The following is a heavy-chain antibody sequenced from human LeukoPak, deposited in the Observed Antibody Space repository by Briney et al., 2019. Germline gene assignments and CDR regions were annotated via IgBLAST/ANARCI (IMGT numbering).Heavy chain of an antibody. J-gene: IGHJ4*02. D-gene: IGHD6-19*01. V-gene: IGHV4-39*01. CDR2: ISYSGST. Sequence: KPSETLSLTCTVSGGSISSSSYYWGWIRQPPRKGLEWIGGISYSGSTYYNPSLKSRVTISVDTSRNQFSLKLNSVTAADTAVYHCARHSSYTSGWFQDYWGQGTLVSVSS. CDR3: ARHSSYTSGWFQDY. CDR1: GGSISSSSYY.